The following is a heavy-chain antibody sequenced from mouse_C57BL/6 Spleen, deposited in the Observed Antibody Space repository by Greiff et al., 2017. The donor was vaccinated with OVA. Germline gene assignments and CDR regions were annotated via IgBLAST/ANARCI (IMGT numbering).Heavy chain of an antibody. J-gene: IGHJ4*01. CDR2: IYPGDGDT. D-gene: IGHD2-5*01. CDR1: GYAFSSYW. CDR3: ARAYYSNYERDYYAMDY. Sequence: QVQLQQSGAELVKPGASVKISCKASGYAFSSYWMNWVKQRPGKGLEWIGQIYPGDGDTNYNGKFKGKATLTADKSSSTAYMQLSSLTSEDSAVYFCARAYYSNYERDYYAMDYWGQGTSVTVSS. V-gene: IGHV1-80*01.